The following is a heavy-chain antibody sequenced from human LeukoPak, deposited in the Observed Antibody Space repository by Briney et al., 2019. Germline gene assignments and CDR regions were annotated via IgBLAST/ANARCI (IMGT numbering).Heavy chain of an antibody. CDR1: GASISSYN. CDR2: IYTSGST. Sequence: SETLSLTCGVPGASISSYNWAWIRQPAGKGPEWVGHIYTSGSTNYNPSLKSRVTMSVDTSKNQLSLKLTSVTAADTAVYYCAWCIGDDRPVDWGQGTLVTVSS. D-gene: IGHD2-8*01. J-gene: IGHJ1*01. CDR3: AWCIGDDRPVD. V-gene: IGHV4-4*07.